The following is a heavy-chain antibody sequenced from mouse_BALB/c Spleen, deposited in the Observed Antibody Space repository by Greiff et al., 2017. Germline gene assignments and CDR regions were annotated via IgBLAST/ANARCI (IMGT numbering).Heavy chain of an antibody. CDR2: ISDGGSYT. CDR3: ARDSDYYAMDY. Sequence: EVQRVESGGGLVKPGGSLKLSCAASGFTFSDYYMYWVRQTPEKRLEWVATISDGGSYTYYPDSVKGRFTISRDNAKNNLYLQMSSLKSEDTAMYYCARDSDYYAMDYWGQGTSVTVSS. V-gene: IGHV5-4*02. J-gene: IGHJ4*01. CDR1: GFTFSDYY.